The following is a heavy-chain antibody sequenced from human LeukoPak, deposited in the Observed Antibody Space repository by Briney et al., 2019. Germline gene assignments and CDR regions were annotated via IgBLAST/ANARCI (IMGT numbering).Heavy chain of an antibody. D-gene: IGHD4-11*01. CDR2: IYETGAT. CDR1: GDSISNSNYS. CDR3: ARHYPPDYTFDC. J-gene: IGHJ4*02. Sequence: SETLSLTCNVSGDSISNSNYSWGWLRQPPGQGLEWIGSIYETGATYYNPSLKRRVTISVDTSKNQFSLQLTSVTAADTAVYFCARHYPPDYTFDCWGRGTLVTVSS. V-gene: IGHV4-39*01.